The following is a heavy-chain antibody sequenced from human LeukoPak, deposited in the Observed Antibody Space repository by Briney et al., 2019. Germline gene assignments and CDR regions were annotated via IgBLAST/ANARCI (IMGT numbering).Heavy chain of an antibody. CDR1: GFTFSSYG. V-gene: IGHV3-33*01. CDR3: ARGDYYDSSGYYFPDAFDI. D-gene: IGHD3-22*01. J-gene: IGHJ3*02. Sequence: PGRSLRLSCAASGFTFSSYGMHWVRQAPGKGLEWVAVIWYDGSNKYYVDSVQGRLTISRDNSKNTLYLQMSSLRAEDTAVYYCARGDYYDSSGYYFPDAFDIWGQGTMVTVSS. CDR2: IWYDGSNK.